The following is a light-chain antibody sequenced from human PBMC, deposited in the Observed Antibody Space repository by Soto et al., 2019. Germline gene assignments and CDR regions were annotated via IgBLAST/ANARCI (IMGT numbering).Light chain of an antibody. J-gene: IGLJ2*01. V-gene: IGLV1-44*01. CDR1: SSNIGHNA. CDR2: SNK. Sequence: QSVLTQPPSASGTPGQRVTISCSGSSSNIGHNAVNWYQQLPGTAPKLLIYSNKQRPSGVPDRFSGSKSGTSGSLAISGLQSEDEADYYCAAWDDNLNGGVFGGGTKLTVL. CDR3: AAWDDNLNGGV.